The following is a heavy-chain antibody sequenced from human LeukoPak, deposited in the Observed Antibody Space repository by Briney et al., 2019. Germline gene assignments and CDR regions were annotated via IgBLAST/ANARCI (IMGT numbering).Heavy chain of an antibody. D-gene: IGHD3-10*01. Sequence: GGSLRLSCAASGFTVSSNYMSWVRQAPGKGLEWVSVIYSGGSTYYADSVKGRFTISRDNSKNTLYLQMSSLRAEDTAVYYCARDWKGSGSLRGYGMDVWGQGTTVTVSS. V-gene: IGHV3-66*02. J-gene: IGHJ6*02. CDR1: GFTVSSNY. CDR2: IYSGGST. CDR3: ARDWKGSGSLRGYGMDV.